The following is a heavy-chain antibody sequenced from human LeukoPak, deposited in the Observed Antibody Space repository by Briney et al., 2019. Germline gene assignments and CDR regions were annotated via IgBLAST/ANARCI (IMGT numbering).Heavy chain of an antibody. D-gene: IGHD3-22*01. CDR2: IKTDGSST. V-gene: IGHV3-74*01. J-gene: IGHJ4*02. CDR3: ARESYSSGSYYFDY. Sequence: PGGSLRLSCAASGFTFRIYWMHWVRQAPGKGLVWVSRIKTDGSSTSYADSVKGRFTISRDNAKNTLYLQMNTLRAEDTAVYFCARESYSSGSYYFDYWGQGTLVTVSS. CDR1: GFTFRIYW.